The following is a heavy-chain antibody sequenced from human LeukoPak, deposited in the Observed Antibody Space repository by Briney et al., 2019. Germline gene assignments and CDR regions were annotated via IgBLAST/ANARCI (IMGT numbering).Heavy chain of an antibody. CDR1: GGSISSGGYY. Sequence: SETLSLTCTVSGGSISSGGYYWSWIRQHPGKGLEWIGYIYYSGSTYYNPSLKSRVTISVDTSKNQFSLKLSSVTAADTAVYYCARAADYYDSSGYYPNWFDPWGQGTLVTVS. CDR2: IYYSGST. D-gene: IGHD3-22*01. CDR3: ARAADYYDSSGYYPNWFDP. J-gene: IGHJ5*02. V-gene: IGHV4-31*03.